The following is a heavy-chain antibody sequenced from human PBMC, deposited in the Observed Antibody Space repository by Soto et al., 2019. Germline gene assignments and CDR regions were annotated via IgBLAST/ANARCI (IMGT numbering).Heavy chain of an antibody. V-gene: IGHV3-73*01. D-gene: IGHD1-26*01. CDR1: GFTFSGSA. Sequence: GGSLRLSCAASGFTFSGSAMHWVRQASGKGLEWVGRIRSKANSYATAYAASVKGRFTISRDDSKNTAYLQMNSLKTEDTAVYYCTRHGEYSGSYWDYWGQGTLVTVSS. J-gene: IGHJ4*02. CDR2: IRSKANSYAT. CDR3: TRHGEYSGSYWDY.